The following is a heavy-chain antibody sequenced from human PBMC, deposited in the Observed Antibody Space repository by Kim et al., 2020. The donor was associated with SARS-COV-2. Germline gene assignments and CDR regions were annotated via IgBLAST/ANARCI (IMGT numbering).Heavy chain of an antibody. D-gene: IGHD6-13*01. CDR3: AKGYSSSLVRGFDP. V-gene: IGHV3-23*01. Sequence: ADTGKGRFTIYRDNSKSTLYLQMSSLRTEDTAVYYCAKGYSSSLVRGFDPWGQGTLVTVSS. J-gene: IGHJ5*02.